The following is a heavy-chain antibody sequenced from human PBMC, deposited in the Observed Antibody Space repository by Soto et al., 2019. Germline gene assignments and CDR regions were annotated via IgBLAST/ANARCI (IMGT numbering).Heavy chain of an antibody. J-gene: IGHJ6*02. CDR2: IIPIFGSP. V-gene: IGHV1-69*01. CDR3: ARYVADFTSSYQDLPEDYCYGMDV. CDR1: GGTFSTYA. D-gene: IGHD2-2*01. Sequence: QEQLVQSGAEIKKPGSSVKISCEASGGTFSTYAFSWVRQAPGQGLEWMGGIIPIFGSPRYAQKFQGRVTITADEFLSTAYMELSSLRSDDTAVYYCARYVADFTSSYQDLPEDYCYGMDVWGQGTTVTVSS.